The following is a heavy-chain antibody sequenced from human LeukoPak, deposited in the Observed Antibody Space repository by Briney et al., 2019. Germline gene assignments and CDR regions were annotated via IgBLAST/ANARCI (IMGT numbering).Heavy chain of an antibody. CDR2: IYYSGST. CDR3: ARDFRGEGIAAADYYYYYYMDV. D-gene: IGHD6-13*01. Sequence: PSETLSLTCTVSGGSISSYYWSWIRQPPGKGLEWIGYIYYSGSTNYNPSLKSRVTISVDTSKNQFSLKLSSVTAADTAVYYCARDFRGEGIAAADYYYYYYMDVWGKGTTVTVSS. CDR1: GGSISSYY. V-gene: IGHV4-59*01. J-gene: IGHJ6*03.